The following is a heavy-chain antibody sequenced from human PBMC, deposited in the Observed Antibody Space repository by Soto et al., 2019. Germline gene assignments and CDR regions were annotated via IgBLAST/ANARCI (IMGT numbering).Heavy chain of an antibody. Sequence: QVQLQESGPGLVKPSETLSLTCTVSGGSIDGRNCAWIRQPPGKGLEWLGYVYYDGGSSYNPSVKSRLTLSMDMSKSQFSLQLRSVTAADTAVYYCVRQGIGNLHGLVDVWGRGTRVTVSS. D-gene: IGHD3-10*01. CDR2: VYYDGGS. CDR3: VRQGIGNLHGLVDV. J-gene: IGHJ6*02. CDR1: GGSIDGRN. V-gene: IGHV4-59*08.